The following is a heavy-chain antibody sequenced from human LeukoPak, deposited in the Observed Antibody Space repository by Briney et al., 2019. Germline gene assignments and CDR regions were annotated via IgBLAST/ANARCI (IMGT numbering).Heavy chain of an antibody. CDR2: INHSGST. CDR1: GGSFSGYY. D-gene: IGHD5-12*01. Sequence: PSETLSLTCAVYGGSFSGYYWSWIRQPPGKGLEWIGEINHSGSTNYNPSLKSRVTISVDTSKNQFSLKLSSVTAADTAVYYCATSGYDDHQIDYWGQGTLVTVSS. J-gene: IGHJ4*02. CDR3: ATSGYDDHQIDY. V-gene: IGHV4-34*01.